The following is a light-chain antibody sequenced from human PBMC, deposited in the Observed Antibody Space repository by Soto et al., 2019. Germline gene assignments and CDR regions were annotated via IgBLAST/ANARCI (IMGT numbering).Light chain of an antibody. CDR3: QQYNNWPLT. J-gene: IGKJ4*01. CDR1: QSVATN. CDR2: GAS. V-gene: IGKV3-15*01. Sequence: EIVLTQSPGTLSLSPGERATLSCRASQSVATNLAWYQQKPGQPPRLLIYGASTRATGIPARFSGSQSGTEFTLTISSLLSEDFAVYSCQQYNNWPLTFGGGTKVDIK.